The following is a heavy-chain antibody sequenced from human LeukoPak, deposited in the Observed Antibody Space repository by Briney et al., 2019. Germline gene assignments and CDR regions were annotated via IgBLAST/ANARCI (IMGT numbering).Heavy chain of an antibody. D-gene: IGHD3-22*01. J-gene: IGHJ4*02. Sequence: PGGSLRLSCAASGFTVSSGYMSWVRQAPGKGLEWVSGISKSGDRTFYADSVKGRFTISRDNSKNTLYLQMNSLRAEDTALYYCAKVNRYDSGCNYWGQGTLVTVSS. CDR3: AKVNRYDSGCNY. CDR2: ISKSGDRT. CDR1: GFTVSSGY. V-gene: IGHV3-23*01.